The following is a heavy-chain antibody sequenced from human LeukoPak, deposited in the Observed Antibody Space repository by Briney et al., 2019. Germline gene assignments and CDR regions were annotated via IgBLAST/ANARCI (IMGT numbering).Heavy chain of an antibody. D-gene: IGHD3-16*01. CDR1: GGSISSYY. J-gene: IGHJ4*02. V-gene: IGHV4-59*01. CDR3: ARRGGAFDY. CDR2: IYYSGST. Sequence: AETLSLTCTVSGGSISSYYWSWIRQPPGKGLEWIGYIYYSGSTNYNPSLKSRVTISVDTSKNQFSLKLSSVTAADTAVYYCARRGGAFDYWGQGTLVTVSS.